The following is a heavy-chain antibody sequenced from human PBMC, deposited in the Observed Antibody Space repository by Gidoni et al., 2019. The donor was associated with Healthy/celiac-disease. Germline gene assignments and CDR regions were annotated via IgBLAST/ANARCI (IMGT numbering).Heavy chain of an antibody. J-gene: IGHJ4*02. Sequence: EVQLVESGGGLVKPGGSLRLSCAASVFTFSSYSMNWVRQAPGKGLEWVSSISSSSSYIYYADSGKGRFTISRDNAKNSLYLKMNSLRAEDTAVYYCARLAARPHFDYWGQGTLVTVSS. CDR1: VFTFSSYS. CDR2: ISSSSSYI. CDR3: ARLAARPHFDY. V-gene: IGHV3-21*01. D-gene: IGHD6-6*01.